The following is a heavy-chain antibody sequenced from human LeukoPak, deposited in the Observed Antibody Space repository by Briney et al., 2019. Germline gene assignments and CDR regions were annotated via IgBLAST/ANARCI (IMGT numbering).Heavy chain of an antibody. D-gene: IGHD6-6*01. CDR1: GGSISSYY. Sequence: PSETLSLTCTVSGGSISSYYWSWIRQPPGKGLEWIGYIYYSGSTNYNPSLKSRVTMSVDTSKNQFSLKLSSATAAGTAVYYCARGSPYSSSFCFDYWGQGTLVTVSS. V-gene: IGHV4-59*01. J-gene: IGHJ4*02. CDR2: IYYSGST. CDR3: ARGSPYSSSFCFDY.